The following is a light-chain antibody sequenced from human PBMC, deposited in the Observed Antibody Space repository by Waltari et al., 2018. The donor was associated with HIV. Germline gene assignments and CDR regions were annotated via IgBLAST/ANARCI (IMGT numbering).Light chain of an antibody. CDR1: QSVSDS. V-gene: IGKV3-11*01. CDR3: QQRRGWPPYT. J-gene: IGKJ2*01. Sequence: EIVLTQSHATLSLSPGERATLSCRSRQSVSDSLAWHQQKPGQPPRLLIYESSTWATGITARFSGSGSGTDFTLAISSLEPEDFALDFCQQRRGWPPYTFGQGTNLEI. CDR2: ESS.